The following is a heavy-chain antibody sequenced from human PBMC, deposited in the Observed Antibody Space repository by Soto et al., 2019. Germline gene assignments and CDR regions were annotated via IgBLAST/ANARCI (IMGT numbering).Heavy chain of an antibody. CDR3: ARNWVTTWSFVGPPDY. Sequence: PSETLSLTCAVSGGSISSGGYSWSWIRQPPGKGPEWIGYIYHSGSTYYNPSLKSRVTISVDRSKNQFSLKLSSVTAADTAVYYCARNWVTTWSFVGPPDYWGQGTLVTVSS. J-gene: IGHJ4*02. D-gene: IGHD4-17*01. CDR1: GGSISSGGYS. V-gene: IGHV4-30-2*01. CDR2: IYHSGST.